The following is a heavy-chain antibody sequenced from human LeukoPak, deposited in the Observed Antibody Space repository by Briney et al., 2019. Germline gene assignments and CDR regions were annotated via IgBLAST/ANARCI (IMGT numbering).Heavy chain of an antibody. CDR3: ARQDRAMVRGVIPQHY. Sequence: SETLSLTCTVSNGSISSSSYYWGWIRQPPGKGLEWIGSIYYSGSTYDNPSLKSRVTISVDTSKNQFSLKLSSVTAADTAVYYCARQDRAMVRGVIPQHYWGQGTLVTVSS. J-gene: IGHJ4*02. CDR1: NGSISSSSYY. CDR2: IYYSGST. D-gene: IGHD3-10*01. V-gene: IGHV4-39*01.